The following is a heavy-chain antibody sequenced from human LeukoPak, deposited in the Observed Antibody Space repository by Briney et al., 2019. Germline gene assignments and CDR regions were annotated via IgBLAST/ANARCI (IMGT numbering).Heavy chain of an antibody. Sequence: TGGPLRLSCAASGFPFTTYAMTWVRQAPGKGLEWVSGISASGGSTYYPDSVKGRFTISRDNSKNTLYLQMVSLRAEDTAVYYCAKGAVFDWLHHFDYWGQGTLVTVSS. CDR1: GFPFTTYA. CDR3: AKGAVFDWLHHFDY. CDR2: ISASGGST. J-gene: IGHJ4*02. V-gene: IGHV3-23*01. D-gene: IGHD3-9*01.